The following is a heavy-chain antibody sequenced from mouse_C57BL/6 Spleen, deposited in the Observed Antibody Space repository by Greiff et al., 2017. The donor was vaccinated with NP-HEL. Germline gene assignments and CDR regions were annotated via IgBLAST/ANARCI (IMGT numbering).Heavy chain of an antibody. CDR3: VWPYFDY. CDR2: IYPGDGDT. Sequence: QVQLQQPGAELVKPGASVKISCKASGYAFTSYWMTWVKQRPGKGLEWIGQIYPGDGDTNYNGKFKGTATLTADKSSSTAYMQLRSLTADDSAVYFCVWPYFDYWGQGTTLTVSS. J-gene: IGHJ2*01. D-gene: IGHD1-1*02. CDR1: GYAFTSYW. V-gene: IGHV1-80*01.